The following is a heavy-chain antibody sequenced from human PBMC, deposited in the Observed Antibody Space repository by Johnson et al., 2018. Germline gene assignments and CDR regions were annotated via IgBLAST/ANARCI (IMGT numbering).Heavy chain of an antibody. Sequence: EVQLVQSGGGVVQXGRSLRLXCAASGFTFSSYAMSWVRQAPGKGLEWVSAISGSDGSTYYADSVKGRFTISRDNSKNTLSLQMHSLRAEDTAVYYCAKRGSGPYYYYMDVWGKGTTVTVSS. CDR3: AKRGSGPYYYYMDV. V-gene: IGHV3-23*04. J-gene: IGHJ6*03. CDR1: GFTFSSYA. D-gene: IGHD6-19*01. CDR2: ISGSDGST.